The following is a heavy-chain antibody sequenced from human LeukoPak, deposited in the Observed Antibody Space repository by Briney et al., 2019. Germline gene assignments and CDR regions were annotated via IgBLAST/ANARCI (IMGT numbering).Heavy chain of an antibody. CDR3: AGVSVPMVYVTHYFDY. V-gene: IGHV3-30*04. CDR2: ISHDGTTK. CDR1: GFTFSSYA. D-gene: IGHD2-8*01. Sequence: PGRSLRLSCAASGFTFSSYAMHWVRQAPGKGLEWVAVISHDGTTKYHADAVKGRFSISRGNSKNTLYLQMNSLRAEDTAVYYCAGVSVPMVYVTHYFDYWGQGTQVTVSS. J-gene: IGHJ4*02.